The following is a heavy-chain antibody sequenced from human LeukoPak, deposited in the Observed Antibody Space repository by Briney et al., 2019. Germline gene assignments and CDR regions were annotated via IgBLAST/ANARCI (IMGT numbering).Heavy chain of an antibody. V-gene: IGHV1-18*01. Sequence: ASVKVSCKASGYTFTSYGISWVRQAPGQGLEWMGWISAYNGNTNYAQKFQGRVTITADESTSTAYMELSSLRSEDTAVYYCAREATSLSRSWFDPWGQGTLVTVSS. J-gene: IGHJ5*02. D-gene: IGHD1-26*01. CDR3: AREATSLSRSWFDP. CDR1: GYTFTSYG. CDR2: ISAYNGNT.